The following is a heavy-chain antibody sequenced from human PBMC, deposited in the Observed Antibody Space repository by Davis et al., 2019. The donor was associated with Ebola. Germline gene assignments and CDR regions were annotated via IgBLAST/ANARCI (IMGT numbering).Heavy chain of an antibody. V-gene: IGHV3-33*01. J-gene: IGHJ4*02. CDR1: GFTFKTHG. Sequence: GESLKISCAASGFTFKTHGMHWVRQAPGKGLEWVAVIWFDGTNKYYTDSVKGRVTISRDNAKNTLYLQMNSLRDDDTAVYYCARGQFTSSFFDYWGQGALVTVSS. D-gene: IGHD2-2*01. CDR3: ARGQFTSSFFDY. CDR2: IWFDGTNK.